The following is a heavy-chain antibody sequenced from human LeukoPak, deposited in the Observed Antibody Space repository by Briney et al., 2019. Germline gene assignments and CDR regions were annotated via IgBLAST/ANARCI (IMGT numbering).Heavy chain of an antibody. Sequence: ASVKVSCKASGYTFTGYYMHWVRQAPGQGLEWMGWINPNSGNTGYAQKFQGRVTMTRNTSISTAYMELSSLRSEDTDVYYCARGVRYRYCSCGSCYRGGYYYYYMDVWGKGTTVTVSS. CDR2: INPNSGNT. V-gene: IGHV1-8*02. J-gene: IGHJ6*03. D-gene: IGHD2-15*01. CDR1: GYTFTGYY. CDR3: ARGVRYRYCSCGSCYRGGYYYYYMDV.